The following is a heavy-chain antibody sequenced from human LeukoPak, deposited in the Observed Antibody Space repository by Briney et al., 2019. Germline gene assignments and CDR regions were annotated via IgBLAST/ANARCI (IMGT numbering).Heavy chain of an antibody. CDR1: GFTFSSYG. V-gene: IGHV3-30*18. CDR2: ISYDGSNK. J-gene: IGHJ4*02. D-gene: IGHD1-26*01. Sequence: PGGSLRLSCAASGFTFSSYGMHWVRQAPGKGLQWVAVISYDGSNKYYADSVKGRFTISRDNSENTLYLQMNSLTADDTAVYYCAKRMSGSYYPEYWGQGTLVTVSS. CDR3: AKRMSGSYYPEY.